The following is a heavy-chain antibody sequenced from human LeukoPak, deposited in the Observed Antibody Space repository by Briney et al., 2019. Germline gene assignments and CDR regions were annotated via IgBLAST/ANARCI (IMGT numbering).Heavy chain of an antibody. Sequence: GASVKVSCKASGCTFTSYGISWVRQAPGQGLEWMGWISAYNGNTNYAQKLQGRVTMTTDTSTSTAYMELRSLRSDDTAVYYCARDLGRITMVRGVGDYWGQGTLVTVSS. CDR3: ARDLGRITMVRGVGDY. J-gene: IGHJ4*02. CDR1: GCTFTSYG. D-gene: IGHD3-10*01. V-gene: IGHV1-18*01. CDR2: ISAYNGNT.